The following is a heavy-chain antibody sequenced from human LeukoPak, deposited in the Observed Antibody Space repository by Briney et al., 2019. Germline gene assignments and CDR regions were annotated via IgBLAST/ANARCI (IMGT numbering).Heavy chain of an antibody. Sequence: ASVKVSCKASGYTLTSYDINWVRQATGQGLEWMGWMNPNSGNTGYAQKFQGRVTITRNTSISTAYMELSSLRSEDTAVYYCARGLWFGDAFDIWGQGTMVTVSS. CDR2: MNPNSGNT. V-gene: IGHV1-8*03. CDR1: GYTLTSYD. J-gene: IGHJ3*02. D-gene: IGHD3-10*01. CDR3: ARGLWFGDAFDI.